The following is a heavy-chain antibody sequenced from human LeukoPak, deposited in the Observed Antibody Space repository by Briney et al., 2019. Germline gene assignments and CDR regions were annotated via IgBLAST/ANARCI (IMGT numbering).Heavy chain of an antibody. V-gene: IGHV5-51*01. CDR2: IYPDDSDT. J-gene: IGHJ4*02. CDR1: SYSFANYW. CDR3: ALTKFRSAYLDY. Sequence: GESLKISCKASSYSFANYWIGWVRQMPGKGLEWMGIIYPDDSDTIYSPSFQGQVTISADKSLYTAYLQWSGLKASDTAMYYCALTKFRSAYLDYWGQGTLVTVSS.